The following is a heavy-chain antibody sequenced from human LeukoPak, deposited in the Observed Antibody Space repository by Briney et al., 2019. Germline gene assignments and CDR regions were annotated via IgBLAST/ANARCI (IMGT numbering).Heavy chain of an antibody. CDR3: ATPLFPLRYFDWLPPGY. V-gene: IGHV4-31*03. Sequence: PSETLSLTCTVSGVSISSGDYYWSWIRQPPGKGLEWIGYIYYSGSTYYNPSLKSRVTISVDTSKNQFSLKLSSVTAADTAVYYCATPLFPLRYFDWLPPGYWGQGTLVTVSS. J-gene: IGHJ4*02. D-gene: IGHD3-9*01. CDR1: GVSISSGDYY. CDR2: IYYSGST.